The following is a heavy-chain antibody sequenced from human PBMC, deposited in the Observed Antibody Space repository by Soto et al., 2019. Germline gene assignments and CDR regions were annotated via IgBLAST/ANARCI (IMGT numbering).Heavy chain of an antibody. V-gene: IGHV1-8*01. J-gene: IGHJ5*02. Sequence: QVQLVQSGAEVKKPGASVKVSCKASGYTFTSYDINWVRQATGQGLEWMGWMNPNSGNTGYAQKFQGRVTMTRNTSISTAYMGLSSLRSEDTAVYYCARGSSGYSSSWYSEDWFDPWGQGTLVTVSS. CDR2: MNPNSGNT. CDR3: ARGSSGYSSSWYSEDWFDP. D-gene: IGHD6-13*01. CDR1: GYTFTSYD.